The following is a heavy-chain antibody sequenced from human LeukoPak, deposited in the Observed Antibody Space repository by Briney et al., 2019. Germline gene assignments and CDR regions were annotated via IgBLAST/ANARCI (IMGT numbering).Heavy chain of an antibody. CDR1: GYTFTGYY. CDR3: ARGIYDSSTYYFDY. CDR2: IIPIFGTA. Sequence: ASVKVSCKASGYTFTGYYMHWVRQAPGQGLEWMGGIIPIFGTANYAQKFQGRVTITADESTSTAYMELSSLRSEDTAVYYCARGIYDSSTYYFDYWGQGTLVTVSS. D-gene: IGHD3-22*01. V-gene: IGHV1-69*13. J-gene: IGHJ4*02.